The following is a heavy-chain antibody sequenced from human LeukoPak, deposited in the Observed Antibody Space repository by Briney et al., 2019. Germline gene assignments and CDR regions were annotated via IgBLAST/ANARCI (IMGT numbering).Heavy chain of an antibody. Sequence: GGSLRLSCAASGFTSNIYGMSWVRQAPGKGLEWVSAISGSGGSTYYADSVKGRFTISRDNSKNTLYLQMNSLRAEDTAVYYCAKRRDYCSSTSCYVLGAFDIWGQGTMVTVSS. J-gene: IGHJ3*02. CDR3: AKRRDYCSSTSCYVLGAFDI. CDR1: GFTSNIYG. D-gene: IGHD2-2*01. V-gene: IGHV3-23*01. CDR2: ISGSGGST.